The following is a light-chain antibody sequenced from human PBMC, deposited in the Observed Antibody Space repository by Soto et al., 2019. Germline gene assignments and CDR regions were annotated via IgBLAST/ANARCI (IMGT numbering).Light chain of an antibody. CDR3: QQYERYPSS. CDR1: QNINTY. Sequence: DIQMTQSPSSLSASVGDRVTIGCRASQNINTYLACFQQKPGKAPKSLIYAATNLQGGVPSRFSGAGSGTEFSRTISSLQPEDVATYYCQQYERYPSSFGGGT. CDR2: AAT. J-gene: IGKJ4*01. V-gene: IGKV1-16*01.